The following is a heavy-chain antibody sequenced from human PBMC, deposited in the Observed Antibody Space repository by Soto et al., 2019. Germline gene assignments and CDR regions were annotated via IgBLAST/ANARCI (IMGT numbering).Heavy chain of an antibody. J-gene: IGHJ5*02. D-gene: IGHD6-19*01. CDR1: GGTFSSYA. CDR2: IIPIFGTA. Sequence: QVQLVQSGAEVKKPGSSVKVSCKASGGTFSSYAISWVRQAPGQGLEWMGGIIPIFGTANYAQKFQGRVTITADESTSTAYGELSSLSSEDTAVYYGAREGYSSLWWFDPWGQGTLVTVSS. CDR3: AREGYSSLWWFDP. V-gene: IGHV1-69*12.